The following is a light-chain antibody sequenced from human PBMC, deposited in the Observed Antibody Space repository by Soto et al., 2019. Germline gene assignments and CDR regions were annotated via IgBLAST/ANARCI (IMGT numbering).Light chain of an antibody. CDR1: NIGSKS. Sequence: SYELTQAPSVSVAPGQTARITCGGNNIGSKSVHWYQQKPGQAPVLVVYDDNDRPSGIPERFSGSNSGNTATLTIGRVEAGDEADYYCQVWDSSNDHQVFGGGTKLTVL. V-gene: IGLV3-21*02. CDR2: DDN. J-gene: IGLJ3*02. CDR3: QVWDSSNDHQV.